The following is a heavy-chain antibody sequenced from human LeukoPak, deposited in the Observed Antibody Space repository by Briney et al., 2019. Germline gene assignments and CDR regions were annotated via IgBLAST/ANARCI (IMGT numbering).Heavy chain of an antibody. CDR2: INWNGGST. CDR1: GFTFDDYG. J-gene: IGHJ4*02. V-gene: IGHV3-20*04. Sequence: PGGSLRLSCAASGFTFDDYGMSWVRQAPGKGLEWVSGINWNGGSTGYADSVKGRFTISRDNSKNTLYLQMNSLRAEDTAVYYCAKFASGTMEDYWGQGTLVTVSS. D-gene: IGHD4/OR15-4a*01. CDR3: AKFASGTMEDY.